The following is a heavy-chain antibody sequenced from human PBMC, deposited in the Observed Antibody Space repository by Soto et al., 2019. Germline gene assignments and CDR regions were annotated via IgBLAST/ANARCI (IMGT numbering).Heavy chain of an antibody. J-gene: IGHJ6*03. CDR3: ARHLDSGSGSYLGYYYYMDV. Sequence: GESLKISCKGSGYSFTSYWIGWVRQMPGKGLEWMGIIYPGDSDTRYSPSFQGQVTISAGKSISTAYLQWSSLKASDTAMYYCARHLDSGSGSYLGYYYYMDVWGKGTTVTVSS. V-gene: IGHV5-51*01. CDR1: GYSFTSYW. D-gene: IGHD3-10*01. CDR2: IYPGDSDT.